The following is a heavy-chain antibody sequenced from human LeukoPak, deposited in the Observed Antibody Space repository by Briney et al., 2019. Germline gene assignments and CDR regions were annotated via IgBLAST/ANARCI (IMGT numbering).Heavy chain of an antibody. V-gene: IGHV1-69*13. D-gene: IGHD2-21*02. CDR1: GGTFSSYA. CDR2: IIPIFGTA. CDR3: ARDFSDIVVVTAVWFDP. J-gene: IGHJ5*02. Sequence: SVKVSCKASGGTFSSYAISWVRQAPGQGLEWMGGIIPIFGTANYAQKFQGRVTITADESTSTAYMELSSLRSDDMAVYYCARDFSDIVVVTAVWFDPWGQGTLVTVSS.